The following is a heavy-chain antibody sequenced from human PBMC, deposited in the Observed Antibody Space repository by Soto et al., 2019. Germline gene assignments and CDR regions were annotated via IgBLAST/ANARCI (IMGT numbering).Heavy chain of an antibody. V-gene: IGHV3-30-3*01. J-gene: IGHJ4*02. CDR3: ARDAKDYGDYDAFFDY. CDR2: ISYDGSNK. CDR1: GFTFSSYA. Sequence: QVQLVESGGGVVQPGRSLRLSCAASGFTFSSYAMHWVRQAPGKGLEWEAVISYDGSNKYYADSVKDRFTISRDNSKNTLYLQMNSLRAEYTAVYYCARDAKDYGDYDAFFDYWGQGTLVTVSS. D-gene: IGHD4-17*01.